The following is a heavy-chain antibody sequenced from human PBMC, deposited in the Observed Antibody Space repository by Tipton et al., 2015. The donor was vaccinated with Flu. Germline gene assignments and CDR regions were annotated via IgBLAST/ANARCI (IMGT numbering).Heavy chain of an antibody. Sequence: SLRLSCTASGFTFGDYAMSWVRQAPGKGLEWVGFIRSKAYGGTTEYAASVKGRFTISRDDSKSIAYLQMNSLKTEDTAVYYCTRPIRRDGYNPTVLSFDYWGQGTLVTVSS. V-gene: IGHV3-49*04. CDR2: IRSKAYGGTT. D-gene: IGHD5-24*01. J-gene: IGHJ4*02. CDR1: GFTFGDYA. CDR3: TRPIRRDGYNPTVLSFDY.